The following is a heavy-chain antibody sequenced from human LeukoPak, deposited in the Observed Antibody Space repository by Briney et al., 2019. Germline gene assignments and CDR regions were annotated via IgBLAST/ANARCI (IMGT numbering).Heavy chain of an antibody. V-gene: IGHV4-34*01. CDR2: VRQTGSGRP. D-gene: IGHD3-10*01. J-gene: IGHJ5*02. CDR1: GGSFSVYY. Sequence: SETLSLTCGVYGGSFSVYYWRWISQPPGKDLEWIGEVRQTGSGRPNYNPSLKGRVTISVDTSKNQFALELSSVTAADTAVYYCARASGRITMVRGVRFDPWGQGTLVTVSS. CDR3: ARASGRITMVRGVRFDP.